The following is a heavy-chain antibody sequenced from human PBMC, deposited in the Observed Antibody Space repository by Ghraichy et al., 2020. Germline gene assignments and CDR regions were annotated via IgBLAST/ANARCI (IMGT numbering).Heavy chain of an antibody. Sequence: ESLNISCAVYGGSLSGYSWNWIRQPPGKGLQWIGEINHSGSTNYNPSLKSRVTMSVDTSKNQFSLRLSSVTAADTGVYYCARLPPAHYYYSYYKDVWGKGTTVTVSS. J-gene: IGHJ6*03. CDR2: INHSGST. CDR1: GGSLSGYS. CDR3: ARLPPAHYYYSYYKDV. V-gene: IGHV4-34*01.